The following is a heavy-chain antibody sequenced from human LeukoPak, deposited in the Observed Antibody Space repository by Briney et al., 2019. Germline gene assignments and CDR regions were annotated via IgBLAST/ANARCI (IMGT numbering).Heavy chain of an antibody. V-gene: IGHV4-59*11. CDR2: IYYSGST. D-gene: IGHD6-6*01. Sequence: SETLSLTCTVSGGSISSHYWSWIRQPPGKGLEWIGYIYYSGSTNYNPSLKSRVTISVDTSKDQFSLKLSSVTAADTAVYYCAIYSSSGYAFDIWGQGTMVTVSS. CDR3: AIYSSSGYAFDI. CDR1: GGSISSHY. J-gene: IGHJ3*02.